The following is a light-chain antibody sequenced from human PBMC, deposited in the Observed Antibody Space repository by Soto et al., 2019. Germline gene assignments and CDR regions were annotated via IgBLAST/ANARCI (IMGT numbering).Light chain of an antibody. J-gene: IGKJ1*01. CDR2: DAS. CDR3: QQYNNWPPWT. CDR1: QSISNN. Sequence: VMTQSPATLSVSPGERATLSCRASQSISNNLAWYQQRPGQAPRLLIYDASTRATGVPARFSGGGSGTDFTLTISGLQSEDCAVYYCQQYNNWPPWTFGQGTEVEIK. V-gene: IGKV3-15*01.